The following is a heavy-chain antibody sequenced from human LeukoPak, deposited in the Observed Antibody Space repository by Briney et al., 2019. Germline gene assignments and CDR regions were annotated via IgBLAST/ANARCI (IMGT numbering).Heavy chain of an antibody. CDR3: ARQLFGYCSGGSCSGSYMDV. CDR2: IYYSGST. CDR1: GGSISSSSYY. D-gene: IGHD2-15*01. J-gene: IGHJ6*03. Sequence: SETLSLTCTVSGGSISSSSYYWGWIRQPPGKGLEWIGSIYYSGSTYYNPSLKSQVTISVDTSKNQFSLKLSSVTAADTAVYYCARQLFGYCSGGSCSGSYMDVWGKGTTVTVSS. V-gene: IGHV4-39*01.